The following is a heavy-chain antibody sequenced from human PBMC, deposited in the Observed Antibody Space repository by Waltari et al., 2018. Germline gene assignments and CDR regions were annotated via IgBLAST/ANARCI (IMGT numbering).Heavy chain of an antibody. V-gene: IGHV3-7*01. Sequence: EVQLVESGGGLVQSGDSLSLSCAASGFRFSSYWMNWVRQTPGKGLEWVANIKEDGGEKYYVDSVKGRFTISRDNAKNSLYLQMNSLRVEDTAVYFCASVQRRWSMDVWGQGTTVTVSS. D-gene: IGHD6-25*01. CDR1: GFRFSSYW. CDR3: ASVQRRWSMDV. J-gene: IGHJ6*02. CDR2: IKEDGGEK.